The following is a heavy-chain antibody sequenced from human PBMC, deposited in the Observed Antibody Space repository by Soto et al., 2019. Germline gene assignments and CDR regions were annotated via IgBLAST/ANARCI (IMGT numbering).Heavy chain of an antibody. J-gene: IGHJ4*02. V-gene: IGHV4-4*02. CDR1: GASISSGSW. CDR2: IFHDGCT. CDR3: ARDEYNDSSD. Sequence: QVHLQESGPGLVKPSGTLSLTCAVSGASISSGSWWSWVRQPPGKGLEWIGEIFHDGCTNYNPSLKSRVTMSVDKSKNYFSLELTSVTAADTALYYCARDEYNDSSDWGQGTLVTVSS. D-gene: IGHD1-1*01.